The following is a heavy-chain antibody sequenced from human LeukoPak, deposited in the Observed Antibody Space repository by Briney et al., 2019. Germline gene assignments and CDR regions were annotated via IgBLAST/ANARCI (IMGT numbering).Heavy chain of an antibody. J-gene: IGHJ4*02. CDR3: VRRHDY. Sequence: GGSLRLSCVASGFDVNDNFMIWVRQAPGQGLEWISIIYASGGAYHSESVMGRFSAFRDTSKNTIFLQMNNLRADDTAMYYCVRRHDYWGQGTLVTVSS. CDR2: IYASGGA. V-gene: IGHV3-53*01. CDR1: GFDVNDNF.